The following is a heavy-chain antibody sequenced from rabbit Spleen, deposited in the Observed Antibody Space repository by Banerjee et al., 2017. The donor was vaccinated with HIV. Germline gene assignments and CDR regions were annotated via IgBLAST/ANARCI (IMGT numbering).Heavy chain of an antibody. Sequence: QLVESRGGLVQPGGSLKLSCKASGFTLNSYYMNWVRQAPGKGLEWIGLTEPIFGTTYYANWVNGRFTISSHNAQNTVSLQMNSLTAADTATYFCARDLVAVIGWNFNLWGQGTLVTVS. V-gene: IGHV1S7*01. CDR1: GFTLNSYY. CDR3: ARDLVAVIGWNFNL. CDR2: TEPIFGTT. J-gene: IGHJ4*01. D-gene: IGHD1-1*01.